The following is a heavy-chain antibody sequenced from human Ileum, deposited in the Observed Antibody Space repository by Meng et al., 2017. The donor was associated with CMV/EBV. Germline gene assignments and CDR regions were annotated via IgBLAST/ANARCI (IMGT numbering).Heavy chain of an antibody. CDR2: IYDTGST. D-gene: IGHD6-19*01. V-gene: IGHV4-39*07. J-gene: IGHJ4*02. Sequence: SETLSLTCAVSGDSLSSSSHHWGWHRQPPGQGLEWIGNIYDTGSTFYNPSPKSRVTISTGTSKNQFSLRLHSVTAADTAVYYCARVRVLSSGWRPFDYWGRGTLVTVSS. CDR3: ARVRVLSSGWRPFDY. CDR1: GDSLSSSSHH.